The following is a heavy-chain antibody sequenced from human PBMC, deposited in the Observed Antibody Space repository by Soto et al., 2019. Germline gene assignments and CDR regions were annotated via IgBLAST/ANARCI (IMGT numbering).Heavy chain of an antibody. CDR2: MNPNSGNT. J-gene: IGHJ6*03. CDR1: GYTFTIYD. CDR3: AGTTSHQWYYMDV. Sequence: GASVKVSCKASGYTFTIYDINWVRQATGQGLEWMGWMNPNSGNTGYAQKFQGRVTMTRNTSISTAHMELSSLTSVTPEDTAVYYCAGTTSHQWYYMDVWGKGTTVTVSS. V-gene: IGHV1-8*01. D-gene: IGHD1-7*01.